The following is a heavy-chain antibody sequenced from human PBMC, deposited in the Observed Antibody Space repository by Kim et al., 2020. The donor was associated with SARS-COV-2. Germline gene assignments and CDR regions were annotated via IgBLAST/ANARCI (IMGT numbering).Heavy chain of an antibody. CDR1: GFTFSNAW. J-gene: IGHJ6*03. Sequence: GGSLRLSCAASGFTFSNAWMSWVRQAPGKGLEWVGRIKSKTDGGTTDYAAPVKGRFTISRDDSKNTLYLQMNSLKTEDTAVYYCTTGLTYYYYYYMDVWGKGTTVTVSS. CDR3: TTGLTYYYYYYMDV. CDR2: IKSKTDGGTT. D-gene: IGHD7-27*01. V-gene: IGHV3-15*01.